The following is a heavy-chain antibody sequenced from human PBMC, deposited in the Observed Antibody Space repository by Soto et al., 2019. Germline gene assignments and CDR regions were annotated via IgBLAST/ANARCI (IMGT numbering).Heavy chain of an antibody. CDR2: IYYSWST. V-gene: IGHV4-31*03. CDR1: GGSISSGGYY. J-gene: IGHJ5*02. Sequence: QVQLQESGPGLVKPSQTLSLTCTVSGGSISSGGYYWSWIRQHPGKGLEWIGYIYYSWSTYYNTSLKSRFTISVDTSKNHSALKLSSVTAADTAVYYSARSINPWGQGTLVTVSS. CDR3: ARSINP. D-gene: IGHD3-10*01.